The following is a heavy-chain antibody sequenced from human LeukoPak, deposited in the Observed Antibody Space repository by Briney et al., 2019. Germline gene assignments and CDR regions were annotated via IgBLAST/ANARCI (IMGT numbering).Heavy chain of an antibody. CDR3: TRDGVKNGNSAFDI. V-gene: IGHV3-72*01. D-gene: IGHD2/OR15-2a*01. CDR1: GFTFSDHH. J-gene: IGHJ3*02. CDR2: ARNKPNSCST. Sequence: GGSLRLSCEGSGFTFSDHHMDWVRQAPGMGLEWVGRGPARNKPNSCSTQYATSVRGRFTISRDDPQNSVYLQMNSLRTEDTAVYYCTRDGVKNGNSAFDIWGQGTMVTVSS.